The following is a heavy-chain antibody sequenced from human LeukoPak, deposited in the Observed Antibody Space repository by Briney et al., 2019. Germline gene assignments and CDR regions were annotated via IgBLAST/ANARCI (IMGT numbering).Heavy chain of an antibody. D-gene: IGHD2-2*01. Sequence: QPGGSLRLSCAASGFTFSSYAMSWVRQAPGKGLEWVSAISGSGGSTYYADSVKGRFTISRDNSKNTLYLQMNSLRAEDTAVYYCAKGHCSSTSCLSSAEYFQHWGQGTLVTVSS. CDR3: AKGHCSSTSCLSSAEYFQH. CDR1: GFTFSSYA. V-gene: IGHV3-23*01. CDR2: ISGSGGST. J-gene: IGHJ1*01.